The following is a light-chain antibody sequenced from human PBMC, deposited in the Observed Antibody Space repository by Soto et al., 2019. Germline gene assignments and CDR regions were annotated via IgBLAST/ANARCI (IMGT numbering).Light chain of an antibody. J-gene: IGLJ1*01. CDR2: LEGSGSY. V-gene: IGLV4-60*03. Sequence: QSVLTQSPSASASLGSSAKLTCTLGGVHSSYIIAWHQQQPGKAPRYLMNLEGSGSYNKGSGTPARFSGSSSGADRYLTISNLQSEDEADYYCETWDSNTRVFGTGTKLTVL. CDR3: ETWDSNTRV. CDR1: GVHSSYI.